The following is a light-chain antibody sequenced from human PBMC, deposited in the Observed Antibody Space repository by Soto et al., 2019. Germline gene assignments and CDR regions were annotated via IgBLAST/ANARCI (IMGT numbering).Light chain of an antibody. CDR1: SSDVGSYNI. CDR2: EGS. J-gene: IGLJ2*01. CDR3: CSYACSSTVV. V-gene: IGLV2-23*01. Sequence: QSVLTQPASVSGSPGQSITISCTGTSSDVGSYNIVSWYQQHPGKAPKLMIYEGSKRPSGVSNRFSGSKSGNTASLTISGLQAEDEADYYCCSYACSSTVVFGGGTQLTVL.